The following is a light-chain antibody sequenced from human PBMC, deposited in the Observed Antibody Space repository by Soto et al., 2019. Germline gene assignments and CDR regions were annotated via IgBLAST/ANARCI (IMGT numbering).Light chain of an antibody. Sequence: EIGLTQSPGTLSLSPGERATLFCRASQSITASYLAWYQQKPGQAPRLLIAGTITRATCIPDRFSGSGSGTDYSLNIGRMEAEDFAVYYCQQYGSPARTFGRGTEVDIK. CDR2: GTI. V-gene: IGKV3-20*01. CDR1: QSITASY. CDR3: QQYGSPART. J-gene: IGKJ1*01.